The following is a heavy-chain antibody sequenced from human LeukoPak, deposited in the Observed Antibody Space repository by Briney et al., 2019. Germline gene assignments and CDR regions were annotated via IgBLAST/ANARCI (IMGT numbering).Heavy chain of an antibody. J-gene: IGHJ6*03. D-gene: IGHD4-11*01. CDR1: GGSISSYY. CDR3: AREVTTAPYYYYYMDV. CDR2: IYTSGST. V-gene: IGHV4-4*07. Sequence: PSETLSLTCTVSGGSISSYYWSWIQQPAGKGLEWIGRIYTSGSTNYNPSLKSRVTMSVDTSKNQFSLKLSSVTAADTAVYYCAREVTTAPYYYYYMDVWGKGTTVTVSS.